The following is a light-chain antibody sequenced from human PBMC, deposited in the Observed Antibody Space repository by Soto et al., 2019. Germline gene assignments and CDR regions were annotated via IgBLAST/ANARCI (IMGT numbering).Light chain of an antibody. Sequence: DIVLTQSPGTLSLSPGERETLSCRASHSVSSSYLAWYQQKPDHAPSLLIYGASSRATGIPDRFSGSGSGTDFTLTISRLEPYDFAVYYCQQFDTSPPSTFGQGTRLEIK. CDR1: HSVSSSY. V-gene: IGKV3-20*01. CDR2: GAS. CDR3: QQFDTSPPST. J-gene: IGKJ5*01.